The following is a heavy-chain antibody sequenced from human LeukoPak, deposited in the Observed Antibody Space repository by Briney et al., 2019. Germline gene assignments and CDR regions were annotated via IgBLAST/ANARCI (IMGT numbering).Heavy chain of an antibody. J-gene: IGHJ4*02. CDR1: GGSFSGYY. Sequence: SETLSLTCAVYGGSFSGYYWSWIRQPPGKGLEWIGEINHSGSTNYNPSLKSRVTISVDTSKNQFSVKLSSVTAADTAVYYCAREGYGSGSSYFDYWGQGTLVTVSS. CDR2: INHSGST. V-gene: IGHV4-34*01. D-gene: IGHD3-10*01. CDR3: AREGYGSGSSYFDY.